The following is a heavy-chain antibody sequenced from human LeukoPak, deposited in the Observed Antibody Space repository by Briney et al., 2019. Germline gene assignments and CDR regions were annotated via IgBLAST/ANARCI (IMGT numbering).Heavy chain of an antibody. CDR1: GGSISSYY. Sequence: PSETLSLTCTVSGGSISSYYWSWIRQPPGKGLEWIGYIYYSGSTNYNPSPKSRVTISVDTSKNQFSLKLSSVTAADTAVYYCAAEVGDYVDYWGQGTLVTVSS. CDR3: AAEVGDYVDY. J-gene: IGHJ4*02. V-gene: IGHV4-59*01. CDR2: IYYSGST. D-gene: IGHD1-26*01.